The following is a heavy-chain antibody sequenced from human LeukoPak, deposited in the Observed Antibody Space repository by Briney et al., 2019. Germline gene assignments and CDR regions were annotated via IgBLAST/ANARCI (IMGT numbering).Heavy chain of an antibody. J-gene: IGHJ6*03. Sequence: SETLSLTCTVSGGSISSSNYYWGWIRQPPGKGLEWIGSIYYSGSTFYNPSLKSRVTISVDTSKNQFSLKLSSVTAADTAVYYCAGSHSRGFYYMDVWGKGTTVTVSS. CDR2: IYYSGST. CDR1: GGSISSSNYY. CDR3: AGSHSRGFYYMDV. V-gene: IGHV4-39*01. D-gene: IGHD3-22*01.